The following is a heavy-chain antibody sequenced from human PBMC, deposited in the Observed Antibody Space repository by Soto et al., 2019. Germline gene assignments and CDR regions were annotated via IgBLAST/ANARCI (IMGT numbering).Heavy chain of an antibody. D-gene: IGHD7-27*01. V-gene: IGHV4-34*01. Sequence: SETLSLTCAVYGGSFSGYYWSWIRQPPGKGLEWIGEINHSGSTNYNPSLKSRVTISVDTSKNQFSLKLSSVTAADTAVYYCARDWGSQITRRMDVWGQGTTVTVSS. CDR3: ARDWGSQITRRMDV. CDR1: GGSFSGYY. CDR2: INHSGST. J-gene: IGHJ6*02.